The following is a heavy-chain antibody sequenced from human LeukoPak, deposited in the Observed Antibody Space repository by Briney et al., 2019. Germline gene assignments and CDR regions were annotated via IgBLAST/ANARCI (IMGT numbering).Heavy chain of an antibody. D-gene: IGHD1-26*01. Sequence: RGSLRLSCAASGFTFSSYGMHWVRQAPGKGLEWVAVIWYDGSNKYYADSVKGRFTISRDNSKNTLYLQMNSLRAEDTAVYYCASQTQVGASGSYYYYYGMDVWGQGTTVTVSS. J-gene: IGHJ6*02. CDR1: GFTFSSYG. V-gene: IGHV3-33*01. CDR2: IWYDGSNK. CDR3: ASQTQVGASGSYYYYYGMDV.